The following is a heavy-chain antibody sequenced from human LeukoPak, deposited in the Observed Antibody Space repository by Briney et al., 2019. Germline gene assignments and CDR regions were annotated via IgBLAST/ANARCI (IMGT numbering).Heavy chain of an antibody. CDR2: INPNSGGT. Sequence: GASVKVSCKASGYTFTGYYLHWVRQAPGQGLEWMGWINPNSGGTNYAQSFQGRVLLTRDTSISTAYMDLSRLRSDDTAVYYCARGTDFSGTQKDGVYYYYYMDVWGKGTTVTISS. CDR1: GYTFTGYY. D-gene: IGHD3-10*01. J-gene: IGHJ6*03. CDR3: ARGTDFSGTQKDGVYYYYYMDV. V-gene: IGHV1-2*02.